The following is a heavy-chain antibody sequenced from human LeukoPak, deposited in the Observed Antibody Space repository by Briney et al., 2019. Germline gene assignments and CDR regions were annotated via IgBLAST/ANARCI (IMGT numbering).Heavy chain of an antibody. D-gene: IGHD3-10*01. Sequence: SQTLSLTCTVSGGSISSGSYYWSWIRQPAGKGLEWIGRIYTSGSTNYNPSLKSRVTISVDTSKNQFSLKLSSVTAADTAVYYCASAGQAYYFDYWGQGTLVTVSS. V-gene: IGHV4-61*02. CDR1: GGSISSGSYY. CDR3: ASAGQAYYFDY. J-gene: IGHJ4*02. CDR2: IYTSGST.